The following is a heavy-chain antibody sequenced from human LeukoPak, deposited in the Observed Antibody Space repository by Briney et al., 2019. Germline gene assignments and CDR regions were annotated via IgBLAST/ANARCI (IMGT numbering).Heavy chain of an antibody. V-gene: IGHV1-2*02. Sequence: ASVKVSCKASSYTFTRYGISWVRQAPGQGLEWMGWINPNSGGTNYAQKFQGRVTMTRDTSISTAYMELSRLRSDDTAVYYCARDTNRGVVNAFDIWGQGTMVTVSS. J-gene: IGHJ3*02. CDR2: INPNSGGT. CDR1: SYTFTRYG. D-gene: IGHD3-10*01. CDR3: ARDTNRGVVNAFDI.